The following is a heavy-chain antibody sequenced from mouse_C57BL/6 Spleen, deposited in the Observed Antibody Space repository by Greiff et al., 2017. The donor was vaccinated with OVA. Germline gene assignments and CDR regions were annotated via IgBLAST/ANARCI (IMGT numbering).Heavy chain of an antibody. CDR2: IHPNSGST. Sequence: VQLQQPGAELVKPGASVKLSCKASGYTFTSYWMHWVKQRPGQGLEWIGMIHPNSGSTNYNEKFKSKATLTVDKSSSTAYMQLSSLTSEDSAVYYCARAALLRYFDVWGTGTTVTVSS. CDR3: ARAALLRYFDV. D-gene: IGHD1-1*01. V-gene: IGHV1-64*01. J-gene: IGHJ1*03. CDR1: GYTFTSYW.